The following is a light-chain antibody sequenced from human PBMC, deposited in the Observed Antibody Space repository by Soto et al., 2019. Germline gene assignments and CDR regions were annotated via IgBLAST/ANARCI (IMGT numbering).Light chain of an antibody. V-gene: IGKV1-5*03. Sequence: DIQMTQSPATLSASVGDRVIITCRASQSISYWLAWYQQKPGKAPNPLLYKASTLESGAPSRFSGSGSGTEFTLTLSSLQPDDFATYYCPHYDSYSGTFGQGTKVDIK. CDR3: PHYDSYSGT. CDR1: QSISYW. J-gene: IGKJ1*01. CDR2: KAS.